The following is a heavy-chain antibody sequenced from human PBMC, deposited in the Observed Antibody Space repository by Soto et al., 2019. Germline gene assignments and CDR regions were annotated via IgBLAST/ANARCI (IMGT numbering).Heavy chain of an antibody. CDR3: ARHRFDYIWGSYRYGFDY. V-gene: IGHV4-59*08. Sequence: SETLSLTCTVSGGSISSYYWSWIRQPPGKGLEWIGYIYYSGSTNYNPSLKSRVTISVDTSKNQFSLKLSSATAADTAVYYCARHRFDYIWGSYRYGFDYWGQGTLVTVSS. D-gene: IGHD3-16*02. CDR1: GGSISSYY. J-gene: IGHJ4*02. CDR2: IYYSGST.